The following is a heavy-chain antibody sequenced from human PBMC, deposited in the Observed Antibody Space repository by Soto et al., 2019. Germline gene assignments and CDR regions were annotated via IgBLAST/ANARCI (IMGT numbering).Heavy chain of an antibody. CDR3: ARHKVNNWNDVPSTYIDY. CDR2: IYPGDSDT. Sequence: GESLKISCKGSGYSFTSYWIGWVRQMPGKGLEWMGIIYPGDSDTRYSPSFQGQVTISADKSISTAYLQWSSLKASDTAMYYCARHKVNNWNDVPSTYIDYWGQGTLVTVSS. V-gene: IGHV5-51*01. CDR1: GYSFTSYW. J-gene: IGHJ4*02. D-gene: IGHD1-1*01.